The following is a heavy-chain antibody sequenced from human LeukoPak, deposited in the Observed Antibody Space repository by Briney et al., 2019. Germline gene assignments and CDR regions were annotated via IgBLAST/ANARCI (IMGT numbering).Heavy chain of an antibody. CDR1: GGSFSGYY. CDR2: INRSGST. D-gene: IGHD5-12*01. V-gene: IGHV4-34*01. Sequence: SETLCLTCAVYGGSFSGYYWSWIRQPPGKGLEWIAEINRSGSTNYNPSLKSRVTISGDTSKNQFSLKLSSVNAADTAVYYCARAIRSSGLYPSGWQQSVGYYYGMDVWGQGTTVTVSS. CDR3: ARAIRSSGLYPSGWQQSVGYYYGMDV. J-gene: IGHJ6*02.